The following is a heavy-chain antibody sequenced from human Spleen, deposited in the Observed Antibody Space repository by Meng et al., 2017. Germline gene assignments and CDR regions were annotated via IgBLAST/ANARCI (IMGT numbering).Heavy chain of an antibody. Sequence: VEMGIAGKEPGASVKVTYSSSGGIVRNYASSWVRQALGQGFEYIGGIIPVFCTANYGEKFQGRVTITADESTHTAYMEVDRLRSKDTAVYYCARAPYSRYTWKYDWYFDVWGRGTLVTVSS. V-gene: IGHV1-69*01. CDR1: GGIVRNYA. CDR3: ARAPYSRYTWKYDWYFDV. J-gene: IGHJ2*01. CDR2: IIPVFCTA. D-gene: IGHD1-7*01.